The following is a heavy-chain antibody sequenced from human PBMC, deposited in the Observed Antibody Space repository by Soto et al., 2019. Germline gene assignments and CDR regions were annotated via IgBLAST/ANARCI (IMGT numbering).Heavy chain of an antibody. Sequence: QVQLVESGGGVVQPGRSLRLSCAASGFTFSSYGMHWGRQAPGKGLEWVAVISYDGSNKYYADSVRGRFTISRDKSKNTRYMQMNSLRAEDTAVYYCAKDYRNSENLRARAFEIWGQGTMVTVSS. CDR3: AKDYRNSENLRARAFEI. D-gene: IGHD1-26*01. J-gene: IGHJ3*02. V-gene: IGHV3-30*18. CDR1: GFTFSSYG. CDR2: ISYDGSNK.